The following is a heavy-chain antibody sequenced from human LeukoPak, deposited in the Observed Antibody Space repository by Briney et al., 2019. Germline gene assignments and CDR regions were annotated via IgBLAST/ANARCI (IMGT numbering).Heavy chain of an antibody. CDR3: AKDQRFGDLDDY. CDR1: GFTFSNYA. J-gene: IGHJ4*02. V-gene: IGHV3-23*01. CDR2: ISGSAITT. D-gene: IGHD3-10*01. Sequence: GGSLRLSCTTSGFTFSNYAMSWVRQAPGKGLEWVSSISGSAITTYYADSVKGRFAISRDNSKNTLYLQMTSLRAEDTAVYYCAKDQRFGDLDDYRGQGTLVTLSS.